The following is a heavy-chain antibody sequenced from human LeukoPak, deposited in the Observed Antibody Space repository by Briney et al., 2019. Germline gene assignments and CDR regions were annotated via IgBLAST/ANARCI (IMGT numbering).Heavy chain of an antibody. CDR2: ISSSGSTI. D-gene: IGHD3-10*01. Sequence: GGSLRLSCAASGFTFSSYEMNWVRQAPEKGLEWVSYISSSGSTIYYADSVKGRFTISRDNSKNSLYLQMNSLRTEDTALYYCAKGGVGELWFGYYFDYWGQGTLVTVSS. J-gene: IGHJ4*02. CDR3: AKGGVGELWFGYYFDY. V-gene: IGHV3-48*03. CDR1: GFTFSSYE.